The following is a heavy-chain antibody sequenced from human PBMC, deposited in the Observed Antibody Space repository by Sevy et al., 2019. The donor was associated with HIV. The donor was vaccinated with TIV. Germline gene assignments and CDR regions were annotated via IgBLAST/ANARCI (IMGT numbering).Heavy chain of an antibody. D-gene: IGHD2-15*01. J-gene: IGHJ3*02. CDR1: GFTFSDYY. Sequence: GGSLRLSCAASGFTFSDYYMSWIRQAPGKGLEWVSYISSSGSTIYYAHSVKGRFTISRDNAKNSLYLQMNSLRAEDTAVYYCATDIVGGFAFDIWGQGTMVTVSS. CDR3: ATDIVGGFAFDI. V-gene: IGHV3-11*04. CDR2: ISSSGSTI.